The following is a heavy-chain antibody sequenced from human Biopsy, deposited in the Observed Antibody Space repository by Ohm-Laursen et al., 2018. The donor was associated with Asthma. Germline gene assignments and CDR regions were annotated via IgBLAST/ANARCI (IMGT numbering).Heavy chain of an antibody. D-gene: IGHD7-27*01. V-gene: IGHV1-2*06. Sequence: ASVKVSCKASGYAFIGSHIHWMRQAPGQGLEWMGRINPNGGGTNYAQKFQGRVTMTRDTSISTAYMEVSRLRFDDTAVYYCARGQKSPGDRWFDPWGQGTLVTVSS. CDR2: INPNGGGT. CDR1: GYAFIGSH. CDR3: ARGQKSPGDRWFDP. J-gene: IGHJ5*02.